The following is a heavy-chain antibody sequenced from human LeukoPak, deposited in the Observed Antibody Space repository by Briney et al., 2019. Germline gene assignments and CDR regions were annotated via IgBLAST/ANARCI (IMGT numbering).Heavy chain of an antibody. CDR1: GNTFTSHY. CDR3: VSYNNNQNCFAP. J-gene: IGHJ5*02. CDR2: IKPTDGRT. Sequence: ASVKVSCNVSGNTFTSHYMHWVRQAPGQGLEWMGIIKPTDGRTTYAQKFQGRLTMTRDTSTNTVYMELSSLRFEDTAVYYCVSYNNNQNCFAPGGQGTLATV. D-gene: IGHD3-10*01. V-gene: IGHV1-46*01.